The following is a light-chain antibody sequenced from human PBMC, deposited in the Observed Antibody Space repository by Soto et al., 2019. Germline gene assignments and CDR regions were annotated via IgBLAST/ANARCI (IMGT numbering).Light chain of an antibody. Sequence: DIQLTQSPPFLSASVGDRVTITCRASQGISSYLAWYQQKPGKAPKLLIHAASTLQSGVPLRFSGSGSGTEFTLTISNLQPEDFATYYCQQPRYTFGQGTTLEI. CDR1: QGISSY. CDR2: AAS. J-gene: IGKJ2*01. V-gene: IGKV1-9*01. CDR3: QQPRYT.